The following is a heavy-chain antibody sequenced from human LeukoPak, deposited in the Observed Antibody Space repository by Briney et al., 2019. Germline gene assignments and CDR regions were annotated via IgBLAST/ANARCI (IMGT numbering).Heavy chain of an antibody. J-gene: IGHJ3*01. CDR1: GFTFSNAW. Sequence: GGSLRLSCAASGFTFSNAWMSWVRQAPGKGLEWVGRIKSKTDGGTTDYAAPVRGRFTISRDDSKNTLYLQMNSLRAEDTAVYYCAKSYYDFWSPTAFDVWGQGTMVTVSS. CDR2: IKSKTDGGTT. D-gene: IGHD3-3*01. V-gene: IGHV3-15*01. CDR3: AKSYYDFWSPTAFDV.